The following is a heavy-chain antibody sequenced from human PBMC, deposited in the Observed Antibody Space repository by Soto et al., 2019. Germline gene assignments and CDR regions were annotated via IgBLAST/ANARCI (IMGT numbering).Heavy chain of an antibody. CDR3: AKGTSSNWFYYFDY. Sequence: SGGSLRLSCVASGFTFSSYAMSWVRQAPGKGLEWVSAISGSGGSTYYVDSVKGRFTISRDKSKNTLYLQMNSLRAEDTAVYYCAKGTSSNWFYYFDYWGQGTLVTVSS. CDR1: GFTFSSYA. J-gene: IGHJ4*02. CDR2: ISGSGGST. V-gene: IGHV3-23*01. D-gene: IGHD6-13*01.